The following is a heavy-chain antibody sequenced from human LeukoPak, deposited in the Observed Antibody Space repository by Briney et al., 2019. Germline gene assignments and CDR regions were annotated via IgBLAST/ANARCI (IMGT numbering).Heavy chain of an antibody. D-gene: IGHD3-22*01. V-gene: IGHV3-7*01. J-gene: IGHJ4*02. Sequence: GGSLRLSCAASGFTFSSYWMNWVRQAPGKGLEWVANLKQDGSEKYYVDSVKGRFTISRDNAKNLLYLQMNSLRAEDTAVYYCARDYYDSSGYYRYWGQGTPVTVSS. CDR3: ARDYYDSSGYYRY. CDR1: GFTFSSYW. CDR2: LKQDGSEK.